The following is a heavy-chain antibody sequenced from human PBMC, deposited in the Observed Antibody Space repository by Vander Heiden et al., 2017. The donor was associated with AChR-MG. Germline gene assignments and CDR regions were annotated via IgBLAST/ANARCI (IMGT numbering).Heavy chain of an antibody. CDR3: TRDDSVLIGYTKFQL. CDR2: IFLSENET. D-gene: IGHD3-9*01. J-gene: IGHJ1*01. CDR1: GFSFRHYA. V-gene: IGHV3-23*05. Sequence: EVQLLESGVGLVQPGGSLTLHCAASGFSFRHYARSWVRQAPGKGLEWVSNIFLSENETYYIDSVKGRFTITRDNSKNIVYLQMSSLRVEDTAVYFCTRDDSVLIGYTKFQLWGQGTLVTVSS.